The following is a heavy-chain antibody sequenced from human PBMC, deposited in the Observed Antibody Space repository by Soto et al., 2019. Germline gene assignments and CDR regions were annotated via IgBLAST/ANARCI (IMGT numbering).Heavy chain of an antibody. CDR3: APMIEVAFFDH. J-gene: IGHJ4*02. Sequence: QVTLKESGPTLVKPTQTLTLTFTFSGVSLSTSGMGVGWIRQPPGKALELLALVYWDDDKRYSPSLKSRLTITKDTSKNQVVLTMTYMEPVDTSTYYCAPMIEVAFFDHWGQGTLVTVSS. D-gene: IGHD2-15*01. V-gene: IGHV2-5*02. CDR2: VYWDDDK. CDR1: GVSLSTSGMG.